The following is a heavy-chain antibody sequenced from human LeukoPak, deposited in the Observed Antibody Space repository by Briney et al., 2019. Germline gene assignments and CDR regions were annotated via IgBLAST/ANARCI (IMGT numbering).Heavy chain of an antibody. CDR3: AKDLGIAAAGRRSDYYYYYYMDV. CDR1: GFTFSSYS. D-gene: IGHD6-13*01. J-gene: IGHJ6*03. V-gene: IGHV3-21*04. Sequence: PGGSLRLSCAASGFTFSSYSMNWVRQAPGKGLEWVSSISSSSSYIYYADSVKGRFTISRDNAKNSLYLQMNSLRAEDTAVYYCAKDLGIAAAGRRSDYYYYYYMDVWGKGTTVTISS. CDR2: ISSSSSYI.